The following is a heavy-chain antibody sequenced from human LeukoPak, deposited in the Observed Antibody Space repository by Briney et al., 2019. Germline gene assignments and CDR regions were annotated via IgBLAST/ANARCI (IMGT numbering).Heavy chain of an antibody. Sequence: PSETLSLTCTVSGGSISSSDYYWGWIRQPPGKGLEWIGSIYYGGSTYYNPSLKSRVTISVDTSMNQFSLKLSFVTTADTAVYYCARGEWELLSHYWYFDLWGRGTLVTVSS. V-gene: IGHV4-39*01. CDR2: IYYGGST. J-gene: IGHJ2*01. CDR1: GGSISSSDYY. CDR3: ARGEWELLSHYWYFDL. D-gene: IGHD1-26*01.